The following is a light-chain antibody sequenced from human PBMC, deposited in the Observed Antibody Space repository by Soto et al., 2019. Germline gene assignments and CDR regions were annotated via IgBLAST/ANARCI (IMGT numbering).Light chain of an antibody. V-gene: IGLV2-14*01. CDR2: DVS. CDR1: SSDVGGYNY. CDR3: RSYTSSSTVV. Sequence: QSALTQPASVSGSPGQSITISCTGTSSDVGGYNYVSWYQQHPGKAPKLMIYDVSNRPSGVSNRFSGSKSGNTASLTISGLQAEEEADYCCRSYTSSSTVVFGGGTKLTVL. J-gene: IGLJ2*01.